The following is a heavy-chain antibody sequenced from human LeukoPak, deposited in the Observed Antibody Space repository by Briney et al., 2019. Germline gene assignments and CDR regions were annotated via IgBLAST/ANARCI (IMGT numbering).Heavy chain of an antibody. CDR1: GFTFSSYG. CDR3: AKDQWLPGLDY. J-gene: IGHJ4*02. D-gene: IGHD3-22*01. V-gene: IGHV3-30*18. CDR2: ISYDESNK. Sequence: GGSLRLSCAASGFTFSSYGMHWVRQAPGKGLEWVAVISYDESNKYYADSVKGRFTISRDNSKNTLYLQMNSLRAEDTAVYYCAKDQWLPGLDYWGQGTLVTVSS.